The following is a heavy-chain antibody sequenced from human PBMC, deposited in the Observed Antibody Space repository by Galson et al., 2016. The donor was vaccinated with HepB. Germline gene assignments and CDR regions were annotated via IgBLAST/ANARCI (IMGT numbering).Heavy chain of an antibody. V-gene: IGHV3-30*03. D-gene: IGHD3-22*01. J-gene: IGHJ4*02. CDR1: GFTFSSHG. CDR3: ARALDYYDTSGYLGY. Sequence: SLRLSCAASGFTFSSHGMHWVRQAPGKGLEWVAVISYDGWNKSFRDSVKGRFTISRDNSKNTVHLQMNSLRAEDTAVYYCARALDYYDTSGYLGYWGQGTLVTVSS. CDR2: ISYDGWNK.